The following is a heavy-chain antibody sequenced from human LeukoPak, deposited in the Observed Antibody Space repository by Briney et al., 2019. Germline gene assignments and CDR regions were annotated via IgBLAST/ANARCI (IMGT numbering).Heavy chain of an antibody. J-gene: IGHJ4*02. D-gene: IGHD4-23*01. Sequence: GGSLRLSCAASGFTFSSYAMHWVRQAPGKGLEWVAVISYDGSNKYYADSVKGRFTISRDNSKNTLYLQMNSLRAEDTAVYYCARDHSGNLYYFDYWGQGTLVTVSS. CDR2: ISYDGSNK. CDR1: GFTFSSYA. CDR3: ARDHSGNLYYFDY. V-gene: IGHV3-30-3*01.